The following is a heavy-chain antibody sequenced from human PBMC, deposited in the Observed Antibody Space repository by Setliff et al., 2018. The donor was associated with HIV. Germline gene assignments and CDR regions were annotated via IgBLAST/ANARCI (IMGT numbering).Heavy chain of an antibody. D-gene: IGHD6-6*01. CDR2: GHHSGSS. CDR3: ARHPRGAAARLNWFDP. Sequence: SETLXXTXXVSXASINDYYWNWIRESPGKGLEWIGYGHHSGSSNYNPSLNRLFTISVDTSKSQFSLKLNSVVAADTAVYYCARHPRGAAARLNWFDPWGQGTQVTVSS. V-gene: IGHV4-59*08. CDR1: XASINDYY. J-gene: IGHJ5*02.